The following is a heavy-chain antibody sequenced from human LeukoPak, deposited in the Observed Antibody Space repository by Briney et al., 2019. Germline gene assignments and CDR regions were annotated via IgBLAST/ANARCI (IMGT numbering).Heavy chain of an antibody. D-gene: IGHD3-22*01. CDR1: GFTFSSYG. Sequence: GGSLRLSCAASGFTFSSYGMSWVRQAPGKGLEWVSAISGSGGSTYYADSVKGRFTISRDNSKNTLYLQMSSLRAEDTAVYYCAKDRGYDSSGYYSWGQGTLVTVSS. J-gene: IGHJ4*02. CDR2: ISGSGGST. CDR3: AKDRGYDSSGYYS. V-gene: IGHV3-23*01.